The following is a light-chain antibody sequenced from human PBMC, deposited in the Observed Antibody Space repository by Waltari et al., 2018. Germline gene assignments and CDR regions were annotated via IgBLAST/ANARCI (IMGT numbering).Light chain of an antibody. J-gene: IGKJ1*01. CDR1: QSVSRT. Sequence: EIVLTQSPGTLSLSPGERATLSCRASQSVSRTLAWYQQKPGQAPRLLIYDASTWANGIPDRFSGSGSGTDFSLTISRLEPEDFAVYYCQKYGTLPATFGQGTKVQIK. CDR2: DAS. CDR3: QKYGTLPAT. V-gene: IGKV3-20*01.